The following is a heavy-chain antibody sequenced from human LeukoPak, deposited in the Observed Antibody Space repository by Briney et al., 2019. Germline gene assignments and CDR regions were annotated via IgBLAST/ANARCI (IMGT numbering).Heavy chain of an antibody. D-gene: IGHD3-10*01. Sequence: GRSLRLSCAASGFTFSTYWMHWVRQAPGKGLVWVSRIKSDGSSTAYADSVKGRFTIPRDNAKNTLYLQMNSLRAEDTAVYYCAQDPDRQFGAGKYSWFDTWGQGTLVTVSS. CDR2: IKSDGSST. J-gene: IGHJ5*02. CDR1: GFTFSTYW. CDR3: AQDPDRQFGAGKYSWFDT. V-gene: IGHV3-74*03.